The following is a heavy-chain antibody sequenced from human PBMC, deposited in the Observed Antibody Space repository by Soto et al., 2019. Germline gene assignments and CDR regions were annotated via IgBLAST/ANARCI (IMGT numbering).Heavy chain of an antibody. CDR2: ISAYNGNT. CDR1: GYTFTSYG. Sequence: QLQLVQSGAEVKKPGASVKVSCKASGYTFTSYGISWVRQAPGQGLEWMGWISAYNGNTNYAQKLQGRVTMTPDTSTRTAYMELRSLTSDDTAVYYCAAGMATIPGAFDIWGQGTMVTVSS. V-gene: IGHV1-18*01. CDR3: AAGMATIPGAFDI. D-gene: IGHD5-12*01. J-gene: IGHJ3*02.